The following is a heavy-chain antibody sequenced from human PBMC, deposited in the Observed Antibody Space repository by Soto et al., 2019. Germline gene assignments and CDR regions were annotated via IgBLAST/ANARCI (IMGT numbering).Heavy chain of an antibody. CDR2: IIPIFGTA. CDR1: GGTFSSYA. Sequence: QVQLVQSGAEVKKPGSSVNVSCKASGGTFSSYAISWVRQAPGQGLEWMGGIIPIFGTANYAQKFQGRVTITADESTSTAYMELSSLRSEDTAVYYCARPCELGSGAFGYYGMDVWGQGTTVTVSS. J-gene: IGHJ6*02. CDR3: ARPCELGSGAFGYYGMDV. D-gene: IGHD1-26*01. V-gene: IGHV1-69*12.